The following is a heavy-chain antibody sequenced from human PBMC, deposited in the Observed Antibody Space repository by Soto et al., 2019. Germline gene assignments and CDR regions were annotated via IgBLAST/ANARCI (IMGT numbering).Heavy chain of an antibody. V-gene: IGHV1-18*01. CDR1: GYPFTSYG. D-gene: IGHD6-13*01. Sequence: EASVKVSCKASGYPFTSYGISWVRQAPGQGLEWMGWISAYNGNTNYAQKLQGRVTMTTDTSTSTAYMELRSLRYDDTAVYYCARGEQLVLDWFDPWGQGTLVTVSS. CDR2: ISAYNGNT. CDR3: ARGEQLVLDWFDP. J-gene: IGHJ5*02.